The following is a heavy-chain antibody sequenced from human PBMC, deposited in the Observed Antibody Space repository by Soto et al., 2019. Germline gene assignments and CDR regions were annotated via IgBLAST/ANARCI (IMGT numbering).Heavy chain of an antibody. D-gene: IGHD6-19*01. Sequence: QVQLQESGPGLVKPSGTLSLTCAVSSGSISSSNWWSWVRQPPGKGLEWIGEIYHSGSTNYNPSLKSSVTISVDKSKYQFSLKLSSVTAADTAVYYCARAVAGINYFDYWGQGTLVTVSS. CDR2: IYHSGST. CDR1: SGSISSSNW. CDR3: ARAVAGINYFDY. V-gene: IGHV4-4*02. J-gene: IGHJ4*02.